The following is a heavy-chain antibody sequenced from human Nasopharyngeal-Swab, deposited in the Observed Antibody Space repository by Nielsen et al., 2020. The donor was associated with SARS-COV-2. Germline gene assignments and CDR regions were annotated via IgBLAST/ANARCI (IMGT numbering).Heavy chain of an antibody. Sequence: LRLSCVVSGGSLSGYYCSWIRQAPGKGLEWIGYIYYSGSTYYNPSLKSRVTISVDTSKNQFSLKLSSVTAADTAVYYCARDSGRSTIFGVVIIDAFDIWGQGTMVTVSS. V-gene: IGHV4-31*11. CDR1: GGSLSGYY. CDR2: IYYSGST. D-gene: IGHD3-3*01. J-gene: IGHJ3*02. CDR3: ARDSGRSTIFGVVIIDAFDI.